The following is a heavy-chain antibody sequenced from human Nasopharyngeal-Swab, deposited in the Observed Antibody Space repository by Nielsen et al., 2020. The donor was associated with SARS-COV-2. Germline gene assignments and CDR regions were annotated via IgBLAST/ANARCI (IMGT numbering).Heavy chain of an antibody. CDR2: TYYGSKWYN. CDR1: GDSVSSNHVG. D-gene: IGHD3-9*01. CDR3: ARGFLQTGFDY. Sequence: TLSLTCAISGDSVSSNHVGWNWIRQSPSRGLEWLGRTYYGSKWYNHYAPSVKSRVTIKPDTSKNQFSLQMDSVTPEDSAVYYCARGFLQTGFDYWGQGTLVTVSS. V-gene: IGHV6-1*01. J-gene: IGHJ4*02.